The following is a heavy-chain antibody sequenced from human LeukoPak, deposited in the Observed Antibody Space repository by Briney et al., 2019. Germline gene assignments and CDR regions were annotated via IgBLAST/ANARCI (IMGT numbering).Heavy chain of an antibody. D-gene: IGHD4-11*01. CDR1: GASISDTHW. Sequence: SETLSLTCAVSGASISDTHWWSWVRQPPGKGLEWIGEIYKSGSPNYNPSLRSRVAISEDKFKNQFLLKLTSVTAADTAVYYCARLLHDWFDSWGQGTLVTVSS. CDR3: ARLLHDWFDS. CDR2: IYKSGSP. V-gene: IGHV4-4*02. J-gene: IGHJ5*01.